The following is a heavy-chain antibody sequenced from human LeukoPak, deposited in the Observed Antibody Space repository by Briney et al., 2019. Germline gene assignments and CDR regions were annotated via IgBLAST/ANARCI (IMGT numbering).Heavy chain of an antibody. V-gene: IGHV3-66*01. Sequence: GGSLRLSCAASGFTFGSYAMTWVRQAPGKGLEWVSVIYSGGSTYYADSVKGRFTISRDNSKNTLYLQMNSLRAEDTAVYYCAREVPKQWLVRSAGDAFDIWGQGTMVTVSS. J-gene: IGHJ3*02. CDR2: IYSGGST. D-gene: IGHD6-19*01. CDR3: AREVPKQWLVRSAGDAFDI. CDR1: GFTFGSYA.